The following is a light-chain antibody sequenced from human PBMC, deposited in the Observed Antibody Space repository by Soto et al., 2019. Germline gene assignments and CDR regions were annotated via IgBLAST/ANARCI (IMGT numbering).Light chain of an antibody. CDR1: SDIGNYNL. Sequence: QSVVTQPSSVSGSPGPSVTIPWSGSDIGNYNLVFWYQHLPGRAPKLLIFEVTMRPSGISDRFSGSKSASTASLTISGLQAEDEGDYYCASYAGSRNYVFGRGTKLTVL. CDR2: EVT. V-gene: IGLV2-23*02. J-gene: IGLJ2*01. CDR3: ASYAGSRNYV.